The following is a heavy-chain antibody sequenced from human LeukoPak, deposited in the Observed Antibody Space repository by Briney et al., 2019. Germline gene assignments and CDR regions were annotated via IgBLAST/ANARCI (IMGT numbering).Heavy chain of an antibody. CDR2: INPNSGGT. J-gene: IGHJ6*02. V-gene: IGHV1-2*02. Sequence: ASVKVSFKASGYTFNGYYMHWVRQAPGQGLGWMGWINPNSGGTNYAQKFQGRVTMTRDTSISTAYMELSRLRSDDTAVYYCARVYSGYDGFYYGMDVWGQGTTVTVSS. D-gene: IGHD5-12*01. CDR3: ARVYSGYDGFYYGMDV. CDR1: GYTFNGYY.